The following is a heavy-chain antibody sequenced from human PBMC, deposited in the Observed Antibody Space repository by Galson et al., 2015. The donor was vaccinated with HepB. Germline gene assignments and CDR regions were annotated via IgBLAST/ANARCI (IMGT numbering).Heavy chain of an antibody. Sequence: SVKVSCKASGYTFTTYYLHWVRQVPGQGLEWMGIINPSPGATTYAQKFQGRVTMTRDMSATTVYLELSSLRSEDTAIYYCARGLHGWDYWGQGTLVTVSS. V-gene: IGHV1-46*01. CDR2: INPSPGAT. CDR1: GYTFTTYY. J-gene: IGHJ4*02. CDR3: ARGLHGWDY. D-gene: IGHD3-10*01.